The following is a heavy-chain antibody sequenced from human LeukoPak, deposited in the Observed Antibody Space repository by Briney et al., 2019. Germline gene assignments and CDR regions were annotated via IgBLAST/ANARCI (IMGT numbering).Heavy chain of an antibody. CDR3: ARVGLGSSWYDWFDP. Sequence: SETLSLTCTVSGYSISSGYYWGWIRQPPGKGLEWIGSIYHSGSTYYNPSLKSRVTISVDTSKNQFSLKLSSVTAADTAVYYCARVGLGSSWYDWFDPWGQGTLVTVSS. V-gene: IGHV4-38-2*02. CDR2: IYHSGST. CDR1: GYSISSGYY. J-gene: IGHJ5*02. D-gene: IGHD6-13*01.